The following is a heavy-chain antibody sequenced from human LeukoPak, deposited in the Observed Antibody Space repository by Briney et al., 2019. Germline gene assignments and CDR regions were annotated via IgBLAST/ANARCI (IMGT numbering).Heavy chain of an antibody. D-gene: IGHD6-19*01. CDR2: MNPNSGNT. V-gene: IGHV1-8*01. CDR1: GYTFTSYD. J-gene: IGHJ5*02. Sequence: DSVKVSCKASGYTFTSYDINWVRQATGQGLEWMGWMNPNSGNTGYAQKFQGRVTMTRNTSISTAYMELSSLRSEDTAVYYCATEQWLVSRNWFDPWGQGTLVTVSS. CDR3: ATEQWLVSRNWFDP.